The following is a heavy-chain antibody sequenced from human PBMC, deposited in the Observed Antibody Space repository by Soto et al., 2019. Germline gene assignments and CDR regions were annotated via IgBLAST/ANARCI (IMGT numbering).Heavy chain of an antibody. CDR1: GGTFSSYA. CDR3: ARDSTVATHAFDI. V-gene: IGHV1-69*12. D-gene: IGHD4-4*01. J-gene: IGHJ3*02. Sequence: QVQLAQSGAEVKKPGSSVKVSCKASGGTFSSYAISWVRQAPGQGLEWMGGIIPVFGTANYAQMFQGRVTITADDATNTAYTELSSLRSDDTAMYYCARDSTVATHAFDIWGQGTMVTVSS. CDR2: IIPVFGTA.